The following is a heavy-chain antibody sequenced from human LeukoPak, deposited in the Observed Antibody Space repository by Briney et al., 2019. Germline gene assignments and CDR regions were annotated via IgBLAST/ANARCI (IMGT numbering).Heavy chain of an antibody. Sequence: PGGSLRLSCAASGFTFSSYGMHRVRQAPGKGLEWVAVIWYDGSNKYYADSVKGRFTISRDNSKNTPYLQMNSLRAEDTAVYYCARDGGYLDYWGQGTLVTVSS. CDR3: ARDGGYLDY. CDR1: GFTFSSYG. D-gene: IGHD5-18*01. CDR2: IWYDGSNK. J-gene: IGHJ4*02. V-gene: IGHV3-33*01.